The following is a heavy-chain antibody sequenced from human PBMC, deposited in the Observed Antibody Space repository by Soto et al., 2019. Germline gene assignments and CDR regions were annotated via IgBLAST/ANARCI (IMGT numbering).Heavy chain of an antibody. Sequence: QVQLIQSEAEVKKPGSSVRVSCTASGGIFGSHGFSWVRQAPGQRLERVGGFIPIFRTLTYTEKVQARVRIVADELTNTVYLDLSSMTSEDTAVYYCVRYLRIYYSEPHDEVSASDYDVLGQGTMVSVAS. CDR1: GGIFGSHG. CDR2: FIPIFRTL. CDR3: VRYLRIYYSEPHDEVSASDYDV. J-gene: IGHJ3*01. V-gene: IGHV1-69*01. D-gene: IGHD3-22*01.